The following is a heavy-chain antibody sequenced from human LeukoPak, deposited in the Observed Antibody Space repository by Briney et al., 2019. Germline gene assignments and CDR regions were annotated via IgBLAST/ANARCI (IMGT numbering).Heavy chain of an antibody. J-gene: IGHJ6*02. D-gene: IGHD4-17*01. CDR1: GFTFDNYG. CDR2: IWYDGSNE. Sequence: PLGGSLRLSCAASGFTFDNYGMHWVRQAPGKGLEWVALIWYDGSNEEYADSVKGRFTISRDNSKNTLYLQMNSLRAEDTAIYYCARLLEDDYGEEDVWGQGTTVTVSS. V-gene: IGHV3-33*01. CDR3: ARLLEDDYGEEDV.